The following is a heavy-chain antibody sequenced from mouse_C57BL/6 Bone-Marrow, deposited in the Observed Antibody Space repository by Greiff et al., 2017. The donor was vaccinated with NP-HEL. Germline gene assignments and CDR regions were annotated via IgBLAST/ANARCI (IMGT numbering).Heavy chain of an antibody. CDR2: IRSKSNNYAT. CDR3: VRDSNRVYFDY. Sequence: EVKLVESGGGLVQPKGSLKLSCAASGFSFNTYAMNWVRQAPGKGLEWVARIRSKSNNYATYYADSVKDRFTISRDDSESMLYLQMNNLKTEDTAMYYCVRDSNRVYFDYWGQGTTLTVSS. V-gene: IGHV10-1*01. J-gene: IGHJ2*01. CDR1: GFSFNTYA. D-gene: IGHD2-5*01.